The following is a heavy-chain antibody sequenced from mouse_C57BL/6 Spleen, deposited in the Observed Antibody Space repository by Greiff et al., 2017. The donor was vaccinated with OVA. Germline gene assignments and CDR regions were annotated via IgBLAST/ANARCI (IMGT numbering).Heavy chain of an antibody. Sequence: QVQLQQPGAELVKPGASVKMSCKASGYTFTSYWITWVKQRPGQGLEWIGDIYPGSGSTNYNEKFKSKATLTVDTSSSTAYMQLSSLTSEDSAVYDCARSHGSSYPWYFDVWGTGTTVTVSS. J-gene: IGHJ1*03. V-gene: IGHV1-55*01. D-gene: IGHD1-1*01. CDR1: GYTFTSYW. CDR3: ARSHGSSYPWYFDV. CDR2: IYPGSGST.